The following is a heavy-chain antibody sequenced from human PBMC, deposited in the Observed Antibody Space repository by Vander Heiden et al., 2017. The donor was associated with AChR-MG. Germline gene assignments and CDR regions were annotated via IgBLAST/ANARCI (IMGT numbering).Heavy chain of an antibody. V-gene: IGHV3-23*01. CDR3: AKAISISFPRSRFFES. CDR2: MGGSDDT. D-gene: IGHD3-3*01. J-gene: IGHJ4*02. CDR1: GFTFSNYA. Sequence: EVQLLESGGGLVQPGGSLTLSCAGSGFTFSNYAMTWVRQAPGKGLEWVSLMGGSDDTHYSASVKGRFTISRDNSQNTLFLRMNSLRAEDTAVYYCAKAISISFPRSRFFESWGQGTLVTVSS.